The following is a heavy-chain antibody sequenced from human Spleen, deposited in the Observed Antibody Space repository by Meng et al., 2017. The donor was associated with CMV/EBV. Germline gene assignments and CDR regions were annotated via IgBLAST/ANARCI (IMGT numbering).Heavy chain of an antibody. CDR3: TSRTVTTNDY. CDR2: IKTKNDDETT. J-gene: IGHJ4*02. Sequence: SRWAFGFIFSEVCMNWVRQAPGKGLEWLGRIKTKNDDETTDYAETVKGRFTISRDDSRNMVFLQMNGLRTEDTAVYYCTSRTVTTNDYWGQGTLVTVSS. V-gene: IGHV3-15*01. CDR1: GFIFSEVC. D-gene: IGHD4-11*01.